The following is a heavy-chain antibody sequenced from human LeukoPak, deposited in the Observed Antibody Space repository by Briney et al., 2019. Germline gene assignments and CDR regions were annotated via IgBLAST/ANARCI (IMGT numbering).Heavy chain of an antibody. CDR2: IWHDGSHK. D-gene: IGHD3-10*01. CDR1: GFNFDTYA. CDR3: AREISGSGSYPDF. J-gene: IGHJ4*02. V-gene: IGHV3-33*01. Sequence: PGRSLRLSCAASGFNFDTYAMHWVRQAPGQGLEWVALIWHDGSHKFYSNSVRGQFTISRNNSKNTVYLQMNNLRPDDTAVYYCAREISGSGSYPDFWGQGTLVTVSS.